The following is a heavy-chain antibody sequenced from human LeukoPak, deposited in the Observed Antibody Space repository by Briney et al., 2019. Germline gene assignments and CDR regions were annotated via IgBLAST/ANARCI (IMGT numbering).Heavy chain of an antibody. J-gene: IGHJ6*03. V-gene: IGHV4-34*01. CDR2: INHSGST. Sequence: PSETLSLTCAVYGGSFSGYYWSWIRQPPGKGLEWIGEINHSGSTNYNPSLKSRVTISVDTSNNQFSLKLSSVTAADTGVYYCARRGHSNSWYNYYYYYMDVWGKGTTVTISS. D-gene: IGHD6-13*01. CDR1: GGSFSGYY. CDR3: ARRGHSNSWYNYYYYYMDV.